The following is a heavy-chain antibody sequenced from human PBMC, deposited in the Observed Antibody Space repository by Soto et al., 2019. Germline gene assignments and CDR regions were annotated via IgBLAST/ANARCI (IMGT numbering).Heavy chain of an antibody. J-gene: IGHJ4*02. Sequence: EVQLLESGGGLVQPGGSLRLSCAASGFTFTNYVLSWVRQAPGKGLEWVSAVSTSGNSAHYADSVRGRFAISRDNSKNTVYLPMNSLRAEDTAIYYCASPGDPDFWGQGTLVTVSS. CDR3: ASPGDPDF. V-gene: IGHV3-23*01. CDR2: VSTSGNSA. CDR1: GFTFTNYV. D-gene: IGHD3-16*01.